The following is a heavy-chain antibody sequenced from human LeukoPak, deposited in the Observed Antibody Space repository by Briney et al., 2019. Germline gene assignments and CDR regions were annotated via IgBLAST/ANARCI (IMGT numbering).Heavy chain of an antibody. J-gene: IGHJ5*02. Sequence: GGSLRLSCAASGFTFSSYWMSWVRQAPGKGLEWVANIKQDGSEKYYVDSVKGRFTISRDNAKNSLYLQMNSLRAEDTAVYYCAGDAFLGYCSSTSCYQSWFDPWGQGTLVTVSS. V-gene: IGHV3-7*01. D-gene: IGHD2-2*01. CDR2: IKQDGSEK. CDR1: GFTFSSYW. CDR3: AGDAFLGYCSSTSCYQSWFDP.